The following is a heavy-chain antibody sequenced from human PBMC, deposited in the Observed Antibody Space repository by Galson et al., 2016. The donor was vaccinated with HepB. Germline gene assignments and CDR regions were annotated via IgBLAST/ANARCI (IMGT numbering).Heavy chain of an antibody. D-gene: IGHD1-1*01. CDR1: GITVSDTY. J-gene: IGHJ4*02. CDR2: IYRDGRT. CDR3: ARVGCHDGYYFDL. V-gene: IGHV3-53*01. Sequence: LRLSCAVSGITVSDTYMSWVRQAPGKGLEWVSVIYRDGRTYHGDSVKGRFSISRDISKNTLYLQMNSLRADDTAVHYWARVGCHDGYYFDLLGQGALVPV.